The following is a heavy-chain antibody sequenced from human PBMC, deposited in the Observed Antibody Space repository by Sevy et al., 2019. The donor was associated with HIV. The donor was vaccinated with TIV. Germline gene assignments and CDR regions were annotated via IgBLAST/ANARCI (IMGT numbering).Heavy chain of an antibody. D-gene: IGHD6-19*01. V-gene: IGHV3-9*01. CDR1: GFTFDEYA. CDR3: AKGAGQWLGHAFDI. J-gene: IGHJ3*02. CDR2: IIWNSGII. Sequence: GGSLRLSCAASGFTFDEYAIHWVRQAPGKGLKWVSGIIWNSGIIDYADSVKGRFTISRDNARNSLYLQMNSLRAEDTALYYCAKGAGQWLGHAFDIWGQWTMVTVSS.